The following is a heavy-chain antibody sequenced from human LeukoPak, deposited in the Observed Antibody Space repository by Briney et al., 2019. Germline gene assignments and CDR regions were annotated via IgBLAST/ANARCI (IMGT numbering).Heavy chain of an antibody. CDR2: ISYDGSNK. Sequence: PGGSLRLSCAASGFTFSSYGMHWVRQAPGKGLEWVAVISYDGSNKYYADSVKGRFTISRDNSKNTLYLQMNSLRAEDTAVYYCAKDSPYGSGTGWFDPWGQGTLVTVSS. CDR1: GFTFSSYG. V-gene: IGHV3-30*18. J-gene: IGHJ5*02. D-gene: IGHD3-10*01. CDR3: AKDSPYGSGTGWFDP.